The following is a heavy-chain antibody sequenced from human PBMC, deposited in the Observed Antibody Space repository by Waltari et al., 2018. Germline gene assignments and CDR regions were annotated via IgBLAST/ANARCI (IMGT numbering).Heavy chain of an antibody. Sequence: EVQLLASGGGLVQPGGSIILSCAGSGCPFCSNTMSWVRQPPGKGLECFSSIGGRGISTLYADSVKGRFTISRDNSKNTLYLQMNSLRAEDTAVYYCVRDVSIIAGSRSDNWFDPWGQGTLVTVSS. CDR2: IGGRGIST. V-gene: IGHV3-23*01. CDR1: GCPFCSNT. CDR3: VRDVSIIAGSRSDNWFDP. D-gene: IGHD3-10*01. J-gene: IGHJ5*02.